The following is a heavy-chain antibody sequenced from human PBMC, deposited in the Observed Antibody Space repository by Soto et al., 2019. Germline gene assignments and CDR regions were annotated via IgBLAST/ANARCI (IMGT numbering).Heavy chain of an antibody. J-gene: IGHJ4*02. CDR3: AKDPKFWGSYLFDY. D-gene: IGHD3-16*02. CDR2: ISGSGGST. Sequence: GSLSLSCAASGFTFSSYAMSWVRQAPGKGLEWVSAISGSGGSTYYADSVKGRFTISRDNSKNTLYLQMNSLRAEDTAVYYCAKDPKFWGSYLFDYWGQGTLVTVSS. CDR1: GFTFSSYA. V-gene: IGHV3-23*01.